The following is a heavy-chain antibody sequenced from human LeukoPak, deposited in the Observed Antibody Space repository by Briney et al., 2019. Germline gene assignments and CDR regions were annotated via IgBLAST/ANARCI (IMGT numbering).Heavy chain of an antibody. D-gene: IGHD2-2*01. J-gene: IGHJ4*02. CDR3: ARDTFQPGLIDS. Sequence: GGSLRLSCAVSGFTFSSYAMSWVRQAPGKGLEWVSYINTDSSDIHYADSVKGRFTISRDNARNTLYLQLSSLRAEDSAVYYCARDTFQPGLIDSWGQGTLVTVSS. CDR1: GFTFSSYA. V-gene: IGHV3-21*05. CDR2: INTDSSDI.